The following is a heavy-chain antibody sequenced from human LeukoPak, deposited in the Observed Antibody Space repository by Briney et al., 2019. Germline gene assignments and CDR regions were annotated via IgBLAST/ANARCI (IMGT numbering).Heavy chain of an antibody. J-gene: IGHJ6*02. CDR1: GFTFGHYG. Sequence: GRSLRLSCAASGFTFGHYGMNWVRQAPGKGLEWVANISYDGNNKYYVDSVKGRFTISRDNSKNTLYLQMTSLGPEDTAVYHCAKDMRSPWEVLDYYYYGLDVWCQGTTVTVSS. V-gene: IGHV3-30*18. CDR3: AKDMRSPWEVLDYYYYGLDV. D-gene: IGHD1-26*01. CDR2: ISYDGNNK.